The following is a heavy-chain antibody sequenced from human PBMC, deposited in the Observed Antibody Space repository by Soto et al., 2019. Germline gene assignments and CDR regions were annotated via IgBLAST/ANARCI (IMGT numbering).Heavy chain of an antibody. Sequence: QVPLVQSGGEVKRPGASVKVSCKTSGYTFSNYGITWVRQAPGQPLGWLGWISLYSDGTNYAQKFQGRVSMTTDTSTTTAYMELRSLRSDDTAVYYCARVVPGAEAWFGPWGQGTLVTVSS. J-gene: IGHJ5*02. V-gene: IGHV1-18*01. CDR3: ARVVPGAEAWFGP. CDR1: GYTFSNYG. CDR2: ISLYSDGT. D-gene: IGHD2-2*01.